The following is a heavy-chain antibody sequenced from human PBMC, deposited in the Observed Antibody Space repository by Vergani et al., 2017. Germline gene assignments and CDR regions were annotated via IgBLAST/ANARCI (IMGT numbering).Heavy chain of an antibody. CDR3: ARGDYYDSSGYYSNY. J-gene: IGHJ4*02. CDR1: GGSISSYY. CDR2: IYYSGST. V-gene: IGHV4-59*01. Sequence: QVQLQESGPGLVKPSETLSLTCTVSGGSISSYYWSWIRQPPGKGLEWIGYIYYSGSTNYNPSLKSRVTISVDTSKNQFSLKLSSVTAADTAVYYCARGDYYDSSGYYSNYWGQGTLVTVSS. D-gene: IGHD3-22*01.